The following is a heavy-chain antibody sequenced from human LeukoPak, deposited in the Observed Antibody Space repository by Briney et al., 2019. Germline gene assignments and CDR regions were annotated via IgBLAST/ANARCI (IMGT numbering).Heavy chain of an antibody. CDR2: ISGSGGST. V-gene: IGHV3-23*01. D-gene: IGHD2-21*02. CDR1: GFAFSSYA. CDR3: ARDVPAYCGGDCYSDY. Sequence: GGSLRLSCAASGFAFSSYAMGWVRQAPGKGLEWVSAISGSGGSTYYADSVKGRFTISRDNAKNSLYLQMNSLRAEDTAVYYCARDVPAYCGGDCYSDYWGQGTLVTVSS. J-gene: IGHJ4*02.